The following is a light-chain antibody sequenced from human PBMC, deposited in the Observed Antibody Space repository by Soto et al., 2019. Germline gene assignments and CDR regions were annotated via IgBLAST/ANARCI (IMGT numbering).Light chain of an antibody. V-gene: IGKV1-27*01. J-gene: IGKJ1*01. CDR3: QNYHSAPWT. Sequence: IQTTQSPSTLSASVVDRVTITFRASQAISNFLAWYQQKPGKVPKLLMYGASTLPSGVPSRFSGSGSGTDFTLTISSLQPEDVATYYCQNYHSAPWTFGQGTKVDIK. CDR2: GAS. CDR1: QAISNF.